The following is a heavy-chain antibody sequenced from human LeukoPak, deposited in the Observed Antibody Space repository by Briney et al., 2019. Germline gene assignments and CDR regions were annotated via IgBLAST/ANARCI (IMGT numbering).Heavy chain of an antibody. D-gene: IGHD5-24*01. CDR2: IYYSGST. CDR1: GGSISSSSYY. CDR3: ARHLTYPNAMAH. Sequence: SETLSLTCTVSGGSISSSSYYWGWIRQPPGKGLEWIGSIYYSGSTYYNPSLKSRVTISVDTSKNQFSLKLSSVTAADTAVYYCARHLTYPNAMAHWGQGTLVTVSS. V-gene: IGHV4-39*01. J-gene: IGHJ4*02.